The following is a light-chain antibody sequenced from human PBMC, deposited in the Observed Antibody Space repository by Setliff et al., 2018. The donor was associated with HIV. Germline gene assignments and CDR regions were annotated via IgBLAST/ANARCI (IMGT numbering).Light chain of an antibody. CDR2: DVS. CDR1: SSDVGAYNY. Sequence: QSALAQPASVSGSPGQSITISCTGTSSDVGAYNYVSRYQQHPGKAPKLMIYDVSNRPSGVSRRFSGSKSGNTASLTISGLQAEDEAAYYCSSYTGSSTLEVFGTGTKVTVL. V-gene: IGLV2-14*03. CDR3: SSYTGSSTLEV. J-gene: IGLJ1*01.